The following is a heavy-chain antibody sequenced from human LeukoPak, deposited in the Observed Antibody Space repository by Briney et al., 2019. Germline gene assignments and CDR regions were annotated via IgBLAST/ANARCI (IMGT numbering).Heavy chain of an antibody. J-gene: IGHJ4*02. Sequence: GGSLRLSCAASGYTVSSNYMSWVRQAPGKGLEWVSVIYSGGSTYYADSVKGRFTISRDNSKNTLYLQMNSLRAEDTAVYYCARVYGSGSYPFDYWGQGTLVTVSS. V-gene: IGHV3-53*01. CDR1: GYTVSSNY. CDR2: IYSGGST. D-gene: IGHD3-10*01. CDR3: ARVYGSGSYPFDY.